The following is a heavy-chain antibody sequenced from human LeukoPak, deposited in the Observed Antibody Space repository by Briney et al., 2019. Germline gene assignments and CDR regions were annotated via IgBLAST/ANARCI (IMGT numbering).Heavy chain of an antibody. Sequence: GGSLRLSCAASGFTFSTSVMNWVRQAPGRGLEWVSYMASGSSPVHYADSVKGRFTSSRDNAKNSLYLQMNSLRDEDKAVYYCARPAAAAAAFCDYWGQGTLVIVSS. CDR3: ARPAAAAAAFCDY. CDR2: MASGSSPV. V-gene: IGHV3-48*02. J-gene: IGHJ4*02. CDR1: GFTFSTSV. D-gene: IGHD6-25*01.